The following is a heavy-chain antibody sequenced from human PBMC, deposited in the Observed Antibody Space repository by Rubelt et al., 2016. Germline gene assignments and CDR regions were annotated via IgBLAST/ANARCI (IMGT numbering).Heavy chain of an antibody. V-gene: IGHV3-13*04. CDR1: GFTFSSYD. J-gene: IGHJ4*02. CDR2: IGTAGDT. CDR3: AREFGVGAWDLLLGH. D-gene: IGHD1-26*01. Sequence: GGSLRLSCAASGFTFSSYDMHWVRQATGKGLEWVSAIGTAGDTYYPGSVKGRFTISRDNSKNTLYLQMNSLRVEDTAVYYCAREFGVGAWDLLLGHWGQGTLVTVSS.